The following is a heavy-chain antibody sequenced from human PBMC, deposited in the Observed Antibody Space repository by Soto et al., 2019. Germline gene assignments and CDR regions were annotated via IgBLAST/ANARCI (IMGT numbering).Heavy chain of an antibody. CDR1: GGSFSGYY. CDR2: INHSGST. D-gene: IGHD3-9*01. CDR3: ARGRSVPHRNFDWRLLRYYFDY. Sequence: QVQLQQWGAGLLKPSETLSLTCAVYGGSFSGYYWSWIRQPPGKGLEWIGEINHSGSTNYNPSLKRRVTISVDTSKNQFSLKLSSVTAADTAVYYCARGRSVPHRNFDWRLLRYYFDYWGQGTLVTVSS. J-gene: IGHJ4*02. V-gene: IGHV4-34*01.